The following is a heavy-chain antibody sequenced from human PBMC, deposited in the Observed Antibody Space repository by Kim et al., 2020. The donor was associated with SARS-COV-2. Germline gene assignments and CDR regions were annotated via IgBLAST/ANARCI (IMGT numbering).Heavy chain of an antibody. V-gene: IGHV3-30*04. Sequence: GGSLRLSCAASGFTFSSYAMHWVRQAPGKGLEWVAVISYDGSNKYYADSVKGRFTISRDNSKNTLYLQMNSLRAEDTAVYYCARDGCTSCYVSGWFDPWGQGTLVTVSS. CDR3: ARDGCTSCYVSGWFDP. CDR1: GFTFSSYA. J-gene: IGHJ5*02. CDR2: ISYDGSNK. D-gene: IGHD2-2*01.